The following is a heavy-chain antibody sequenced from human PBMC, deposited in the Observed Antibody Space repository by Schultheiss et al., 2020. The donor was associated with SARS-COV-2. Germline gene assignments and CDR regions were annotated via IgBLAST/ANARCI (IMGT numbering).Heavy chain of an antibody. CDR3: ARQQAATGRPRDY. Sequence: GGSLRLSCQGFGYSFTSYWINWVRQVPGKGLEWMGRIDPSDSYTYYSPSFQGHVTISVDKSISTAYLQWSSLKASHTAMYYCARQQAATGRPRDYWGQGTLVTVSS. CDR2: IDPSDSYT. J-gene: IGHJ4*02. V-gene: IGHV5-10-1*01. CDR1: GYSFTSYW. D-gene: IGHD6-13*01.